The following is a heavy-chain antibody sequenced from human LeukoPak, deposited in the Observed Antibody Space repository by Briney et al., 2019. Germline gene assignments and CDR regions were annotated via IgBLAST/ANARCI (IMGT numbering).Heavy chain of an antibody. CDR3: ARDQAVEKLGYFDWLFPNFDY. Sequence: GASVKVSCKASGYTFTSYGISWVRQAPGQGLEWMGWISAYNGNTNFAQKLQGRVTMTTDTSTSTAYMELRSLRSDDTAVYYCARDQAVEKLGYFDWLFPNFDYWGQGTLVTVSS. V-gene: IGHV1-18*01. J-gene: IGHJ4*02. CDR1: GYTFTSYG. CDR2: ISAYNGNT. D-gene: IGHD3-9*01.